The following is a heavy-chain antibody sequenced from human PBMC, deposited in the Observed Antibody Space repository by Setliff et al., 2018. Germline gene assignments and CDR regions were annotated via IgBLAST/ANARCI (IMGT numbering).Heavy chain of an antibody. V-gene: IGHV4-39*01. Sequence: SETLSLTCSVSGASISTTYYYWDWIRQSPEKGLEWIGTIYQNGITYYNPSLKSRVTISVDTSKNQFSLNLSSVTAADMAVYYCARLSSRSHPNFDYWGQGTLVTVSS. CDR3: ARLSSRSHPNFDY. CDR1: GASISTTYYY. J-gene: IGHJ4*02. D-gene: IGHD6-13*01. CDR2: IYQNGIT.